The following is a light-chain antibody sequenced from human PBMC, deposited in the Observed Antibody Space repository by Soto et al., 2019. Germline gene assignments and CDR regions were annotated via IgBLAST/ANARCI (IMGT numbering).Light chain of an antibody. Sequence: QSALTQPASVSGSPGQSITISCTGTSSDVGGYNYVSWYQQHPGKAPKLMIYEVSNRPSGVSNRFSGSKSGNTASLTISGLQFADEADYYCRSYTSSSTRVFGGGTQLTVL. CDR3: RSYTSSSTRV. CDR1: SSDVGGYNY. V-gene: IGLV2-14*01. CDR2: EVS. J-gene: IGLJ3*02.